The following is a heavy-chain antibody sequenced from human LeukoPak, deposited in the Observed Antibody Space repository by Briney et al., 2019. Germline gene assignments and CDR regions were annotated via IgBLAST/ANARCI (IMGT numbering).Heavy chain of an antibody. CDR1: GVSFSGYY. D-gene: IGHD2-8*01. Sequence: SETLSLTCAVYGVSFSGYYWSWIRQPPGKGLKWIGEINHSGGTKYNPSLKSRVTISIDTPENQFSLKLSSVTAADTAVYYCARIRCGHTNGICYNYWGQGTLVTVSS. CDR3: ARIRCGHTNGICYNY. V-gene: IGHV4-34*01. J-gene: IGHJ4*02. CDR2: INHSGGT.